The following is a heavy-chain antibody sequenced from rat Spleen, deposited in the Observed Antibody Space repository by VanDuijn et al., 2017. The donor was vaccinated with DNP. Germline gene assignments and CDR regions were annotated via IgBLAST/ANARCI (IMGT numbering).Heavy chain of an antibody. CDR1: GFSLTSNS. D-gene: IGHD1-2*01. CDR2: ISTSGSRT. J-gene: IGHJ1*01. CDR3: ARGSSSIYWYFDF. Sequence: VQLKESGPGLVQPSQTLSLTCTVSGFSLTSNSVHWVRQAPKKGLEWVAAISTSGSRTYYPDSVKGRFTISRDDAKSSLYLQMNSLKSEDTATYYCARGSSSIYWYFDFWGPGTMVTVSS. V-gene: IGHV5-19*01.